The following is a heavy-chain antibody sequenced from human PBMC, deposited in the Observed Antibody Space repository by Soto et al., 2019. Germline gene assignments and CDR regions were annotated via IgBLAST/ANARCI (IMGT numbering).Heavy chain of an antibody. CDR2: IDPKNGNT. CDR1: GYIFTTFG. D-gene: IGHD2-2*01. Sequence: QVQLVQSGAEVKEPGASVKVSCKASGYIFTTFGISWVRQAPGLGLEWMGWIDPKNGNTKDAQKFQGRVTMTTDTSTSTAYMELRSLRSDDTAVYYCAKEYCDSSRCYLPDYWGQGALVTFSS. J-gene: IGHJ4*02. V-gene: IGHV1-18*01. CDR3: AKEYCDSSRCYLPDY.